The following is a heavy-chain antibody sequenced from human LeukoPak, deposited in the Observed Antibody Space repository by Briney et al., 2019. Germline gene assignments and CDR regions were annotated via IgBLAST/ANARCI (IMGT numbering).Heavy chain of an antibody. CDR1: GFTFSSYG. CDR2: IWYDGSNK. D-gene: IGHD3-22*01. CDR3: ARDGTYYYESPSGYFDY. V-gene: IGHV3-33*01. Sequence: GGSLRLSCAASGFTFSSYGMHWVRQAPGKGLEWVAVIWYDGSNKYYADSVKGRFTISRDISKNTLYLQMNSLRAEDTAVYYCARDGTYYYESPSGYFDYWGQGTLVTVSS. J-gene: IGHJ4*02.